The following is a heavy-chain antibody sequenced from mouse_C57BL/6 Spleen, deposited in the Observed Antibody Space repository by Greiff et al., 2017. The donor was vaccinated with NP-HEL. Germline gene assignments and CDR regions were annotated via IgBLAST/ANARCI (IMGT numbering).Heavy chain of an antibody. CDR3: TRGGDGNWFAY. Sequence: EVKLLESGEGLVKPGGSLKLSCAASGFTFSSYAMSWVRQTPEKRLEWVAYISSGGDYIYYADTVKGRFTLSRDNAGNTLYLQMSSLKSEDTAMYYSTRGGDGNWFAYWGQGTLVTVSS. CDR1: GFTFSSYA. D-gene: IGHD2-1*01. CDR2: ISSGGDYI. V-gene: IGHV5-9-1*02. J-gene: IGHJ3*01.